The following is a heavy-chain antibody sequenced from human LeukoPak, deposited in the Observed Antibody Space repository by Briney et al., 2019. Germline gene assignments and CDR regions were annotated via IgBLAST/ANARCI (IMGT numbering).Heavy chain of an antibody. CDR2: ISPGDSDT. D-gene: IGHD3-22*01. CDR1: GGSFTTCW. J-gene: IGHJ4*02. V-gene: IGHV5-51*01. Sequence: GECLKISCKGSGGSFTTCWLGWVRWMAGDGLEWMGIISPGDSDTRYSPSFQGQVTISADKSISTAYLQWSSLKASDTAMYYCARYDSSVGPFDYWGQGTLVTVSS. CDR3: ARYDSSVGPFDY.